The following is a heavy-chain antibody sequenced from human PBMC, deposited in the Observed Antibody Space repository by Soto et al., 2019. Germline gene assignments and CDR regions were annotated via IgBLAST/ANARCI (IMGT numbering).Heavy chain of an antibody. Sequence: GGSLRLSCTASGFTLNYYWMHWVRQAPGKGLVWVSRINSDGSTTNYADSVKGRFTISRDNAKNTLYLEMNSLRAEDTAVYYCANFYSGSYSTFWGQGTLVTVAS. CDR1: GFTLNYYW. J-gene: IGHJ1*01. CDR3: ANFYSGSYSTF. D-gene: IGHD1-26*01. CDR2: INSDGSTT. V-gene: IGHV3-74*01.